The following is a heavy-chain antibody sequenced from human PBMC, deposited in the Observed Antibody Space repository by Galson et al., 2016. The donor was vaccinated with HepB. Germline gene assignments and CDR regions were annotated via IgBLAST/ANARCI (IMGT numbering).Heavy chain of an antibody. CDR3: ARSALYCSSISGLYYYYGIDV. CDR2: IYPGDSDT. D-gene: IGHD2-2*01. Sequence: QSGAEVKKPGESLKISCQGSGYSFTTFWIGWVRQMPGKGLEWMGIIYPGDSDTRYNTSFEGQVTMSVDKSISTAYLQWSSLKASDTAMYYCARSALYCSSISGLYYYYGIDVWGQGTTVTVS. CDR1: GYSFTTFW. J-gene: IGHJ6*02. V-gene: IGHV5-51*01.